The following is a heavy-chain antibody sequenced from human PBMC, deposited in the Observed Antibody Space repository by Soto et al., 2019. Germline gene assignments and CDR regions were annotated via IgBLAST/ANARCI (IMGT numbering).Heavy chain of an antibody. D-gene: IGHD6-19*01. CDR1: GGSIRRSSYH. CDR2: IYYSGTT. CDR3: ARSISVAMDF. Sequence: QLQLQESGPGLVTPSETLSLTCTVSGGSIRRSSYHWGWIRQPPGKGLEWIGSIYYSGTTYYNPSLKSRITISVDTSKNQCSLKLSSVTAADTAVYYCARSISVAMDFWGQGTLVTVSS. J-gene: IGHJ4*02. V-gene: IGHV4-39*01.